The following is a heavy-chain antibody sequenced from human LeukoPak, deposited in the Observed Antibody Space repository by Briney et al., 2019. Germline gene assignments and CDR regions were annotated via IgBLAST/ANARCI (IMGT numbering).Heavy chain of an antibody. CDR1: GFTFSSYG. D-gene: IGHD3-3*01. J-gene: IGHJ6*02. V-gene: IGHV3-30*18. CDR2: ISYDGSNK. Sequence: GGSLGLSCAASGFTFSSYGMHWVRQAPGKGLEWVAVISYDGSNKYYADSVKSRFTISRDNSKNPLYLQMNSLRAEDTAVYYCAKAKLEWLFYGMDVWGQGTTVTVSS. CDR3: AKAKLEWLFYGMDV.